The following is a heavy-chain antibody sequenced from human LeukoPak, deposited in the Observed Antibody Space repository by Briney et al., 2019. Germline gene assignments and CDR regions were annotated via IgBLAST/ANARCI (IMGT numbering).Heavy chain of an antibody. V-gene: IGHV4-34*01. CDR1: GGSFSGYY. CDR3: ARRGVEAAAGTQFGY. J-gene: IGHJ4*02. D-gene: IGHD6-13*01. CDR2: INHSGST. Sequence: SETLSLTCAVYGGSFSGYYWSWIRQPPGKGLVWIGEINHSGSTNYNPSLKSRVTISVDTSKNQFSLKLSSVTAADTAVYYCARRGVEAAAGTQFGYWGQGTLVTVSS.